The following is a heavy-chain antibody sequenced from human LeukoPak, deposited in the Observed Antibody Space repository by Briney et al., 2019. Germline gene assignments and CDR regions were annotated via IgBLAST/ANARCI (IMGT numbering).Heavy chain of an antibody. CDR3: ARERREQPLPPYTRLVTYFDY. Sequence: SETLSLTCTVSGGSISSSSYYWGWIRQPPGTGLEWIGSIYYSGSTYYNPSLKSRVTISVDTSKNQLSLKLRSVTAADTAVYYCARERREQPLPPYTRLVTYFDYWGQGTLVTVSS. CDR2: IYYSGST. V-gene: IGHV4-39*07. J-gene: IGHJ4*02. CDR1: GGSISSSSYY. D-gene: IGHD4-23*01.